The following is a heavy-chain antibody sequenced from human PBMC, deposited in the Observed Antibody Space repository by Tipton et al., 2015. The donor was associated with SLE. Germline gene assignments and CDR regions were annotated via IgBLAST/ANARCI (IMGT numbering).Heavy chain of an antibody. CDR2: INPSGGSA. D-gene: IGHD1-7*01. V-gene: IGHV1-46*01. J-gene: IGHJ3*02. CDR1: GYTFTSYY. Sequence: QLVQSGAEVKKSGASVKVSCKASGYTFTSYYMHWVRQAPGQGLEWMGIINPSGGSASYAQKFQGRVTMTRDTSTSTVYMELSSLRSEDTAVYYCARTLGYNWNYIGSDAFLIWGQGTMVTVSS. CDR3: ARTLGYNWNYIGSDAFLI.